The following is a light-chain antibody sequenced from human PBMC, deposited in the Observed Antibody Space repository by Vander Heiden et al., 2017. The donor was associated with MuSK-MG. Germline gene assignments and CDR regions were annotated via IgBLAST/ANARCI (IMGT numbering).Light chain of an antibody. V-gene: IGKV3-15*01. Sequence: KVMTQSPATLAVSTGERATLSCRTSQSVRNNLAWYQQKPGQAPRLLIYGASTRATGIPARFSGSGYGTEFTLTISSLQSDDFALYYCQQYNYWPPVAFGQGTKVEIK. CDR2: GAS. CDR1: QSVRNN. CDR3: QQYNYWPPVA. J-gene: IGKJ2*01.